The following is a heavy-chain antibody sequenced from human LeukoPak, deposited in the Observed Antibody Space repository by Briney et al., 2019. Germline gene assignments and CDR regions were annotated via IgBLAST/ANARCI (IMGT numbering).Heavy chain of an antibody. Sequence: GGSLRLSCAASGFTFSSYGMHWVRQAPGKGLEWVAVIWFDGSNKYYADSVKGRFTISRDNSKNTLYLQMNSLRAEDTAIYYCAKDTGYNYGYDYWGQGTLATVSS. D-gene: IGHD5-18*01. CDR1: GFTFSSYG. CDR2: IWFDGSNK. J-gene: IGHJ4*02. V-gene: IGHV3-33*06. CDR3: AKDTGYNYGYDY.